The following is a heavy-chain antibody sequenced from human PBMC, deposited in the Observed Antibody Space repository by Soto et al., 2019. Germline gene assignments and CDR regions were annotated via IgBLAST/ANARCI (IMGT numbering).Heavy chain of an antibody. V-gene: IGHV5-51*01. J-gene: IGHJ6*02. CDR3: ARRVAAADPHYYYGMDV. CDR2: IYPGDSDT. CDR1: GYSFTSYW. D-gene: IGHD6-13*01. Sequence: GESLKISCKGSGYSFTSYWIGWVRQMPGKGLEWMGIIYPGDSDTRYSPSFQGQVTISADKSISTAYLQWSSLKASDTAMYYCARRVAAADPHYYYGMDVWGQGTTVTVSS.